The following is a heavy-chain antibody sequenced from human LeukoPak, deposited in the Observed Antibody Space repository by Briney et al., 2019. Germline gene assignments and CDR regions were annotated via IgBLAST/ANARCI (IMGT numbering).Heavy chain of an antibody. Sequence: SETLSLTCTVSGGSINDYYWTWSRQNPGKRLEWLGYIHSNGNTSYSPSLKRRVIMSVDTSKNHCSLRLSSVTTADTAVYYFARGVPYFDPSGDFYLDAFDIWGQGTMVTVSS. CDR2: IHSNGNT. CDR1: GGSINDYY. J-gene: IGHJ3*02. V-gene: IGHV4-59*01. D-gene: IGHD3-22*01. CDR3: ARGVPYFDPSGDFYLDAFDI.